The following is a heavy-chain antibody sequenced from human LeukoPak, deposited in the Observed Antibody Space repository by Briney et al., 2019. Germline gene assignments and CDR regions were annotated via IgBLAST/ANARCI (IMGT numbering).Heavy chain of an antibody. D-gene: IGHD1-1*01. V-gene: IGHV4-30-4*01. CDR3: ARVPQGVPPYYFDY. Sequence: PSETLSLTCTVSGGSISSYYWSWIRQPPGKGLEWIGYIYYSGSTYYNPSLKGRVTISVDTSKNQFSLKLSSVTAADTAVYYCARVPQGVPPYYFDYWGQGTLVTVSS. CDR1: GGSISSYY. CDR2: IYYSGST. J-gene: IGHJ4*02.